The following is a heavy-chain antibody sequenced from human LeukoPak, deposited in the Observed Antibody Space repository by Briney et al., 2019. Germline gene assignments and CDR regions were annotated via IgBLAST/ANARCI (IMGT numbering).Heavy chain of an antibody. CDR3: ARVPITMVRGVTSPHFDY. V-gene: IGHV1-46*01. J-gene: IGHJ4*02. CDR1: GYTFTSYY. CDR2: INPSGGST. Sequence: ASVKVSCKASGYTFTSYYMHWVRQAPGQGLEWMGIINPSGGSTSYAQKFQGRVTMTRDTSISTAYMELSRLRSDDTAVYYCARVPITMVRGVTSPHFDYWGQGTLVTVSS. D-gene: IGHD3-10*01.